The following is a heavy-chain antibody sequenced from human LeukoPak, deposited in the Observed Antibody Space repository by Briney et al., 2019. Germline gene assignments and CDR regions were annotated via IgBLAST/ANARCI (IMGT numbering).Heavy chain of an antibody. Sequence: SETLSLTCTVSGGSISSSSYYWGWIHQPPGKGLEWIGSIYYSGSTYYNPSLKSRVTISVDTSKNQFSLKLSSVTAADTAVYYCARADYYFDYWGQGTLVTVSS. D-gene: IGHD2-21*02. V-gene: IGHV4-39*07. CDR2: IYYSGST. CDR3: ARADYYFDY. CDR1: GGSISSSSYY. J-gene: IGHJ4*02.